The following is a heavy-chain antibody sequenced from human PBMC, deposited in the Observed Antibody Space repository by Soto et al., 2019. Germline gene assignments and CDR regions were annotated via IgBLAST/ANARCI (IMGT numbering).Heavy chain of an antibody. Sequence: SETLSLTCTVSGGSISSYYWCWIRQPPGKGLEWIGYIYYSGSTNYNPSLKSRVTISVDTSKNQFSLKLSSVTAADTAVYYCARHGDAVYYFDYWGQGTLVTVSS. CDR1: GGSISSYY. D-gene: IGHD7-27*01. CDR2: IYYSGST. V-gene: IGHV4-59*08. J-gene: IGHJ4*02. CDR3: ARHGDAVYYFDY.